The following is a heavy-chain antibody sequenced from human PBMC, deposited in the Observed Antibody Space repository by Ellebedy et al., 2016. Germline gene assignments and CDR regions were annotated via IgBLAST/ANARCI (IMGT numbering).Heavy chain of an antibody. CDR3: ARERAPGVSYYRDSRERMDV. V-gene: IGHV3-33*01. CDR2: IWHDGSKK. J-gene: IGHJ6*02. CDR1: GFTFSNYG. D-gene: IGHD3-16*02. Sequence: GESLKISCAASGFTFSNYGIHWVRQAPGKGLEWVAVIWHDGSKKYHADSVKGRFTISRDNLKNTLYLQMNSLRVEDTAVYYCARERAPGVSYYRDSRERMDVWGQGTTVSVSS.